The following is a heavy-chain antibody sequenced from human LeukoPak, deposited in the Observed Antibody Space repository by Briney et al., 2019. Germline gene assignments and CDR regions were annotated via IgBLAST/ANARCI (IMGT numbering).Heavy chain of an antibody. CDR1: GFTFSDYY. CDR3: AGGPEEWLTLTWHFDL. Sequence: RGSLTLSCAASGFTFSDYYMSWIRQAPGNGLEWVSYISSGSMTIYYADSVKGRFTISRDNAKNSLSLQMNSLRAEDTAVYYCAGGPEEWLTLTWHFDLWGRGTLVTVSS. V-gene: IGHV3-11*01. J-gene: IGHJ2*01. D-gene: IGHD3-3*01. CDR2: ISSGSMTI.